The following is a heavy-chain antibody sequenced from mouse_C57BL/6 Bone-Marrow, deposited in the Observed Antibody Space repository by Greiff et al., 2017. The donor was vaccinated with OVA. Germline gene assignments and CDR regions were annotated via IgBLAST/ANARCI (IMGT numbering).Heavy chain of an antibody. V-gene: IGHV1-54*01. CDR2: INPGSGGT. CDR1: GYAFTNYL. CDR3: ARRVYYYGSINYFDY. Sequence: VQLQQSGAELVRPGTSVKVSCKASGYAFTNYLIEWVKQRPGQGLEWIGVINPGSGGTNYNEKFKGKATLTADKSSSTAYMQLSSLTSEDSAVYFCARRVYYYGSINYFDYWGQGTTLTVSS. J-gene: IGHJ2*01. D-gene: IGHD1-1*01.